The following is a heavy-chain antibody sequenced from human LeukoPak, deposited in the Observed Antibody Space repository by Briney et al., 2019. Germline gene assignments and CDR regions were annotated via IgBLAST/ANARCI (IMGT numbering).Heavy chain of an antibody. CDR3: AKDSQCLRFWYYFDY. J-gene: IGHJ4*02. Sequence: GGSLRLSCAASGFTVSSSSMNWVRQAPGKGLEWVSVISYDGSNKYSADSVKGRFTISRDNSKNTLYLKMNGLRAEDTAVYYCAKDSQCLRFWYYFDYWGQGTLVTVSS. CDR1: GFTVSSSS. CDR2: ISYDGSNK. V-gene: IGHV3-30*18. D-gene: IGHD5/OR15-5a*01.